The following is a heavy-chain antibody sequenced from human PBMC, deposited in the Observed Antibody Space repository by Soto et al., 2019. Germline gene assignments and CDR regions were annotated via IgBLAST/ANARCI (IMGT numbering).Heavy chain of an antibody. D-gene: IGHD6-13*01. V-gene: IGHV3-15*07. CDR3: TTGPSWYERYYYYYGLDV. J-gene: IGHJ6*02. CDR1: GFTFSNAW. CDR2: IKSKTDGGTT. Sequence: VGSLRLSCAASGFTFSNAWMNWVRQAPGKGLEWVGRIKSKTDGGTTDYAAPVKGRFTISRDDSKNTLYLQMNSLKTEDTAVYYCTTGPSWYERYYYYYGLDVWGQGTTVTVSS.